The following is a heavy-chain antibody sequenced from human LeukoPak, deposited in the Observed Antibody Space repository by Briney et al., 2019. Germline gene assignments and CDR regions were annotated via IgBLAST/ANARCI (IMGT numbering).Heavy chain of an antibody. CDR3: ARGTGSSWPTRFDY. Sequence: GGSLRLSCAASGFTFSSYAMHWVRQAPGKGLQYVSAITSNGGSTYHANSVKGRFTISRDNSKNTLYLQMVSLRVDDMAIYYCARGTGSSWPTRFDYWGQGALVTVSS. V-gene: IGHV3-64*01. CDR2: ITSNGGST. D-gene: IGHD6-13*01. J-gene: IGHJ4*02. CDR1: GFTFSSYA.